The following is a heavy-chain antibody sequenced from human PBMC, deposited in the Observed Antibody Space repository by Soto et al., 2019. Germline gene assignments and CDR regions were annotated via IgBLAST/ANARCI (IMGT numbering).Heavy chain of an antibody. D-gene: IGHD6-19*01. J-gene: IGHJ4*02. Sequence: VASVKVSCKASGYTFTSYYMHWVRQAPGQGLEWMGIINPSGGSTSYAQKFQGRVTMTRDTSTSTVYMELSSLRSEDTAVYYCARDRVEAAVAGIFDYWGQGALVTVSS. V-gene: IGHV1-46*01. CDR3: ARDRVEAAVAGIFDY. CDR1: GYTFTSYY. CDR2: INPSGGST.